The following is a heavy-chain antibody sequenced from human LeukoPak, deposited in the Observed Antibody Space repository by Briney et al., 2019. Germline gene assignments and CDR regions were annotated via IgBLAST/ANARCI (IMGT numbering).Heavy chain of an antibody. CDR2: INPSGGST. J-gene: IGHJ6*03. D-gene: IGHD1-26*01. CDR1: GYTFAGYY. Sequence: ASVKVSCKASGYTFAGYYMHWVRQAPGQGLEWMGIINPSGGSTSYAQKFQGRVTMTRDTSTSTVYMELSSLRSEDTAVYYCAREKASRGAYSGSYYDHYYYYYMDVWGKGTTVTVSS. CDR3: AREKASRGAYSGSYYDHYYYYYMDV. V-gene: IGHV1-46*01.